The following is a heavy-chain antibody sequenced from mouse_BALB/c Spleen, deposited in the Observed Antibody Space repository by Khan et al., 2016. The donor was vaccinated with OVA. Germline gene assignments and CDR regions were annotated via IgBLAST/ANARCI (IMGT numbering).Heavy chain of an antibody. D-gene: IGHD1-3*01. Sequence: QVQLKESGPGLVAPSQSLSITCTVSGFSLTSYGVHWVRQPPGKGLEWLGVIWAGGSTNYNSALMSRLIISKDNSKSQVCVKMNRMQTDDTAMYYCARLEDIWGQGTTLTVSS. V-gene: IGHV2-9*02. CDR2: IWAGGST. CDR1: GFSLTSYG. J-gene: IGHJ2*01. CDR3: ARLEDI.